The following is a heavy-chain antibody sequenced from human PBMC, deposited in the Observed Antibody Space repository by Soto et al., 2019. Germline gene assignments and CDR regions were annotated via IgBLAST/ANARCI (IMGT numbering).Heavy chain of an antibody. V-gene: IGHV3-43*01. Sequence: EVQLVESGGVVVQPGGSLRLSCAASGFTFDDYTMHWVRQAPGKGLEWVSLISWDGGSTYYADSVKGRFTISRDNSKNSLYLQMNSLRTEDTALYYCAKGSRAIAVAGSRWDSSGYLTHYFDYWGQGTLVTVSS. CDR1: GFTFDDYT. D-gene: IGHD3-22*01. J-gene: IGHJ4*02. CDR3: AKGSRAIAVAGSRWDSSGYLTHYFDY. CDR2: ISWDGGST.